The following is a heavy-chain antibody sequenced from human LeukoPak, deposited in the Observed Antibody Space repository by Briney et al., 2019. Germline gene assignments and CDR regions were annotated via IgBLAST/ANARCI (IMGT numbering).Heavy chain of an antibody. CDR1: GGSISSSSYY. CDR2: IYYSGST. CDR3: ATRTVTENDY. J-gene: IGHJ4*02. V-gene: IGHV4-39*01. Sequence: SETLSLTCTVSGGSISSSSYYWGWIRQPPGKGLEWIGSIYYSGSTYYNPSLKSRVTISVDTSKNQFSLKLSSVIAADTAVYYCATRTVTENDYWGQGTLVTVSS. D-gene: IGHD4-17*01.